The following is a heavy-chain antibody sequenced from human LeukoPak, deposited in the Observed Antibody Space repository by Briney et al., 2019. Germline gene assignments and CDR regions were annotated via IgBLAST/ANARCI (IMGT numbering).Heavy chain of an antibody. CDR1: GLTFSNFW. CDR3: ARDSRTRAFDY. Sequence: PGGSLRLSCAASGLTFSNFWMSWVRQVPGKGLEWVANIKQDGGEKFYVDSVKGRFTISRDNAKNSLYLQMSSLRAEGTAVYYCARDSRTRAFDYWGQGTLVTVSS. V-gene: IGHV3-7*01. CDR2: IKQDGGEK. J-gene: IGHJ4*02.